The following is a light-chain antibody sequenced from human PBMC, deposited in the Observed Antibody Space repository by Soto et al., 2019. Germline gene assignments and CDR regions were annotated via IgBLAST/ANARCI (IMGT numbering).Light chain of an antibody. CDR1: SSDVGGYNY. Sequence: QSVLTQPASVSGSPGQSITISCTGTSSDVGGYNYVSWYQQHPGKAPKLMIYDVSNRPSGVSNRFSGSKSGNTASLTISGXXAEDXXXXXCSSYTSSSTYVVFGGGTKLTVL. CDR3: SSYTSSSTYVV. V-gene: IGLV2-14*01. CDR2: DVS. J-gene: IGLJ2*01.